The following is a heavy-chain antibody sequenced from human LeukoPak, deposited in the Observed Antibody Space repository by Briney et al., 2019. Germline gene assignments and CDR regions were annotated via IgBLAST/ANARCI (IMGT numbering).Heavy chain of an antibody. J-gene: IGHJ4*02. D-gene: IGHD3-22*01. V-gene: IGHV3-53*04. CDR1: GFTVSSTY. Sequence: GGSLRLSCAASGFTVSSTYMSWVRQPPGKGLEWVSVIYSGGSTYYADSVKGRFTISRHNSENTLYLQMNGLRPEDTAVYYCARARDYYDSNYYFDYWGQGTLVTVSS. CDR3: ARARDYYDSNYYFDY. CDR2: IYSGGST.